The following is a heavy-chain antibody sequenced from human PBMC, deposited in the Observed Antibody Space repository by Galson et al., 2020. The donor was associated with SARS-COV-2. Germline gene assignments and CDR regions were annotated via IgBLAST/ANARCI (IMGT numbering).Heavy chain of an antibody. Sequence: NSGGSLRLSCAASGFTFSSYSMNWVRQAPGKGLEWVSSISSSSSYIYYADSVKGRFTISRDNSKNTLYLQMNSLRAEDTAVYYCARDKGIAVAGTLYYFDYWGQGTLVTVSS. CDR3: ARDKGIAVAGTLYYFDY. D-gene: IGHD6-19*01. V-gene: IGHV3-21*01. CDR1: GFTFSSYS. CDR2: ISSSSSYI. J-gene: IGHJ4*02.